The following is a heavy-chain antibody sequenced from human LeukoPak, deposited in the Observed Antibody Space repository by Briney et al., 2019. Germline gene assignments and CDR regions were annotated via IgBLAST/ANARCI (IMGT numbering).Heavy chain of an antibody. CDR1: GFTFSSYW. Sequence: GGSLRLSCAASGFTFSSYWMHWVRQAPGKGLVWVSRINSDGSSTSYADSVKGRFTISRDNAKNTLYLQMNSLRAEDTAVYYCARRACSSTSCYQLDYWGQGTLVTVSS. J-gene: IGHJ4*02. D-gene: IGHD2-2*01. V-gene: IGHV3-74*01. CDR3: ARRACSSTSCYQLDY. CDR2: INSDGSST.